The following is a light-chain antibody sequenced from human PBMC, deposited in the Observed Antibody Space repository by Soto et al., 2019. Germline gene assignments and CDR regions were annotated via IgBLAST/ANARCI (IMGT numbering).Light chain of an antibody. Sequence: DIQMTQSPSSLSASVGDRVTITCRASQSISIYLNWYQQKPGKAPKLLIYGASSLQSGVPSRLSGSGSGTHFTLIISSLQPEDFATYYCQQSYSTPYTFGQGTNVEIK. CDR1: QSISIY. CDR3: QQSYSTPYT. J-gene: IGKJ2*01. CDR2: GAS. V-gene: IGKV1-39*01.